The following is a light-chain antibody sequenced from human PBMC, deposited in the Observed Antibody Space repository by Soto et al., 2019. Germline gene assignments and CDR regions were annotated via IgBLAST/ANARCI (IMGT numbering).Light chain of an antibody. Sequence: DIQMTQSPSSLSASVGDRVTITCRASQGIDTYLALFQQKPGKAPKTLIYAASSLHSGVPSRFSGSGFGTDFTPTISSLQPEDFATYYCQHYNGYPQTFGQGTRLEIK. J-gene: IGKJ5*01. CDR1: QGIDTY. V-gene: IGKV1-16*01. CDR2: AAS. CDR3: QHYNGYPQT.